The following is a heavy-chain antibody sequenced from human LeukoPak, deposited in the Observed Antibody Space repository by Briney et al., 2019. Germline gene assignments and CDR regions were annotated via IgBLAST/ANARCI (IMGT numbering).Heavy chain of an antibody. Sequence: GGSLRLSCAASRFTFDDYAMHWVRQAPGKGLEWVSGISWNRGSIGYADSVRGRFTISRDNAKNSLYLQMNSLRAEDTALYYCAKVQRPHYYDSSGFYSPYDYWGQGTLVTVSS. D-gene: IGHD3-22*01. J-gene: IGHJ4*02. V-gene: IGHV3-9*01. CDR3: AKVQRPHYYDSSGFYSPYDY. CDR2: ISWNRGSI. CDR1: RFTFDDYA.